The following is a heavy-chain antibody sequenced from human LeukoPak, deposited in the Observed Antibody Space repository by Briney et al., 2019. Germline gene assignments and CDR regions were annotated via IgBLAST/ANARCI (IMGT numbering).Heavy chain of an antibody. Sequence: GGSLRLSCAASGFTFSSYAMSWVRQAPGKGLEWVSSISSSSSYIYYADSVKGRFTISRDNAKNSLYLQMNSLRAEATAVYYCARESKIGNFDYWGQGTLVTVSS. CDR2: ISSSSSYI. CDR3: ARESKIGNFDY. J-gene: IGHJ4*02. V-gene: IGHV3-21*01. CDR1: GFTFSSYA. D-gene: IGHD1-14*01.